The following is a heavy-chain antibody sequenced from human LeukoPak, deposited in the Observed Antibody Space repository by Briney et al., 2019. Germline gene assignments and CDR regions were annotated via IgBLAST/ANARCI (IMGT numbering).Heavy chain of an antibody. CDR3: ARSYDTNFDY. CDR2: IYYSGST. Sequence: PSETLSLTCTVSGVSISSFYWSWIRQPPGKGLEWIGYIYYSGSTNYNPSLKSRLTISIDTSKSQFSLELNSVTAADTAVYFCARSYDTNFDYWGQGTLVTVSS. J-gene: IGHJ4*02. CDR1: GVSISSFY. D-gene: IGHD3-3*01. V-gene: IGHV4-59*01.